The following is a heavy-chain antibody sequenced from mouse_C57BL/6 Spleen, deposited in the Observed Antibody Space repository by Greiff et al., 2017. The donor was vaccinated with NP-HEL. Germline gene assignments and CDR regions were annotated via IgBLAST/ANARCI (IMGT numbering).Heavy chain of an antibody. CDR2: IDPETGGT. V-gene: IGHV1-15*01. J-gene: IGHJ4*01. Sequence: QVHVKQSGAELVRPGASVTLSCKASGYTFTDYEMHWVKQTPVHGLEWIGAIDPETGGTAYNQKFKGKAILTADKSSSTAYMELRSLTSEDSAVYYGTGTMITTRAPYAMDYWGQGTSVTVSS. CDR3: TGTMITTRAPYAMDY. CDR1: GYTFTDYE. D-gene: IGHD2-4*01.